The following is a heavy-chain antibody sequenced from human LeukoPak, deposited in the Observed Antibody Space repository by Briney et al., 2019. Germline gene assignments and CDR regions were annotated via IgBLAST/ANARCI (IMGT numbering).Heavy chain of an antibody. CDR2: ISVDGKYK. V-gene: IGHV3-30*04. D-gene: IGHD6-19*01. Sequence: PGGSLRLSCAASEFTFSTYAMHWVRQAPGKGLEWLAVISVDGKYKYYADSVKGRFTISRDNSKNTLYLQMNSLTNEDTAMYYCARDYAVAGQGNFFDYWGQGTLVTVSS. CDR1: EFTFSTYA. J-gene: IGHJ4*02. CDR3: ARDYAVAGQGNFFDY.